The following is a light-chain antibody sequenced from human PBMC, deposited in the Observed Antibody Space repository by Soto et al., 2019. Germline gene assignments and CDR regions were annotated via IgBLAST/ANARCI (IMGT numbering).Light chain of an antibody. CDR3: YQRSNCPFP. J-gene: IGKJ3*01. Sequence: IVLTQSPATLSLSPGERVTLSCRASQSFSSYLACYQQKPGQAPRLLIYDASNRATCIPARFSGSGSGTDFTLTISSLDPEDFAVYYCYQRSNCPFPFSSGTQVDI. V-gene: IGKV3-11*01. CDR1: QSFSSY. CDR2: DAS.